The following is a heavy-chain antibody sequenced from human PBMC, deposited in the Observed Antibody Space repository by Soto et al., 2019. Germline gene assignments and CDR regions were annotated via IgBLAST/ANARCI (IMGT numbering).Heavy chain of an antibody. D-gene: IGHD6-13*01. CDR2: ISYDGSSK. V-gene: IGHV3-30*18. J-gene: IGHJ6*02. CDR1: GFTFSNYG. CDR3: AKDDGSTWSMFYSYYGVDV. Sequence: QVQLVESGGGVVQPRRSLRLSCAASGFTFSNYGIHWVRQAPGKGLEWVAVISYDGSSKDYADSVKGRFTISRDNSKNTLYLQMNSLSIEDTAVYYCAKDDGSTWSMFYSYYGVDVWGQGTTVIVSS.